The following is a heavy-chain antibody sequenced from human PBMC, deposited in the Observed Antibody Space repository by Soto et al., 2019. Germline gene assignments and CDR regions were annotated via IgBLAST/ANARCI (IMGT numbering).Heavy chain of an antibody. Sequence: QVQLVQSGAEVREPGASVKVSCKASGYSFTSLDINWVRQTTGQGLEWMGWMQPSSGRTGYAQKFQGRVTMTRDTSINTAYIGLSSLTSDDTAFYYCARGVTAGVDYWGQGTLVTVSS. J-gene: IGHJ4*02. D-gene: IGHD1-26*01. V-gene: IGHV1-8*01. CDR1: GYSFTSLD. CDR2: MQPSSGRT. CDR3: ARGVTAGVDY.